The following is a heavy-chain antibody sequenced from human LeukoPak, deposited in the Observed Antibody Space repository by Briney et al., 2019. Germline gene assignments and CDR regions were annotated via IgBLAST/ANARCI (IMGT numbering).Heavy chain of an antibody. CDR3: ARATLDAFDI. CDR1: GGSFSGYY. J-gene: IGHJ3*02. V-gene: IGHV4-34*01. Sequence: SETLSLTCAVYGGSFSGYYWSWIRRPPGKGLEWIGEINHSGSTNYNPSLKSRVTISVDTSKNQFSLKLSSVTAADTAVYYCARATLDAFDIWGQGTMVTVSS. CDR2: INHSGST.